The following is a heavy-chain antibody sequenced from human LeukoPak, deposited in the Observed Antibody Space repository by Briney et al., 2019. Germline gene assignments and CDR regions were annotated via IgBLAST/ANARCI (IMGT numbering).Heavy chain of an antibody. Sequence: SETLSLTCAVSGGSVTSGGYAWSWVRQPPGKGLEWIGYIYYRGMTYFNPSLKSRVSISVDTSKNQFSLKLTSVTVADTAVYYCARVAYYYMDVWGKGTTVTVSS. CDR1: GGSVTSGGYA. CDR3: ARVAYYYMDV. CDR2: IYYRGMT. J-gene: IGHJ6*03. V-gene: IGHV4-30-4*07.